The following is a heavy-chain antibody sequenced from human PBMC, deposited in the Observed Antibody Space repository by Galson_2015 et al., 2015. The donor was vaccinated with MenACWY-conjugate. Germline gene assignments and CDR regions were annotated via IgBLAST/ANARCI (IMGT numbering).Heavy chain of an antibody. Sequence: SLRLSCAASGFTFSSYGMHWVRQAPGKGLEWVAVISYDGSNKYYADSVKGRFTISRDNSKNTLYLQMNSLRAEDTAVYYCAKPGPDFWSGYYLPPPAGGGGYGMDVWGQGTTVTVSS. CDR1: GFTFSSYG. D-gene: IGHD3-3*01. CDR2: ISYDGSNK. CDR3: AKPGPDFWSGYYLPPPAGGGGYGMDV. V-gene: IGHV3-30*18. J-gene: IGHJ6*02.